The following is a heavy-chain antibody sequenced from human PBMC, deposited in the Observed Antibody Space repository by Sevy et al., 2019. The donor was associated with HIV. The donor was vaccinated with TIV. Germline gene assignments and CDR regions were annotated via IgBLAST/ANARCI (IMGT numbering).Heavy chain of an antibody. V-gene: IGHV6-1*01. CDR1: GDSVSSNSAA. CDR3: ARVGYYFGSGSYSAFDI. J-gene: IGHJ3*02. Sequence: SQTLSLTCAISGDSVSSNSAAWNWIRQSPSRGLEWLGRTYYRSKWYNDYAVSVKSRITINPDTSKNQFSLQLNSVTPGETAVYYCARVGYYFGSGSYSAFDIGGRGTMVSV. D-gene: IGHD3-10*01. CDR2: TYYRSKWYN.